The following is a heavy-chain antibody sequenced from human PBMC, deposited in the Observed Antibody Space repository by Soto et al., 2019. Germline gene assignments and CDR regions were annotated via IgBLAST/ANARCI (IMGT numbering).Heavy chain of an antibody. CDR3: ARDSGDSSGYYYNYFDY. J-gene: IGHJ4*02. D-gene: IGHD3-22*01. Sequence: SVKVSCKASGGTFSSYAISWVRQAPGQGLEWMGGIIPIFGTANYAQKFQGRVTITADESTSTAYMELSSLRSEDTAVYYCARDSGDSSGYYYNYFDYWGQGTLVTVSS. CDR2: IIPIFGTA. V-gene: IGHV1-69*13. CDR1: GGTFSSYA.